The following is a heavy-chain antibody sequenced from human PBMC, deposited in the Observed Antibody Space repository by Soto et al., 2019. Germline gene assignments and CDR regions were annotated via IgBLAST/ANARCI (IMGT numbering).Heavy chain of an antibody. D-gene: IGHD3-22*01. CDR1: GYTFTDNY. J-gene: IGHJ4*02. CDR2: INPKSGDT. Sequence: ASVKVSCKASGYTFTDNYIHWVRQAPGQGLEWMGWINPKSGDTHFAQKFQERVTMTRDTSFTTAYMDLSRLISDDTAVYYCARDWGYSDSRYYFDSWGQGTLVTVS. CDR3: ARDWGYSDSRYYFDS. V-gene: IGHV1-2*02.